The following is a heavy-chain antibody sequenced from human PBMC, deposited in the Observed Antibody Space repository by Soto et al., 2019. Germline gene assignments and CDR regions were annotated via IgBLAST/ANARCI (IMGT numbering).Heavy chain of an antibody. CDR1: GYSISSSNW. CDR3: ARVGYDILTGYYNGANYYYYYMDV. Sequence: SETLSLTCAVSGYSISSSNWWGWIRQPPGKGLEWIGYIYYSGSTYYNPSLKSRATISVDTSKNQFSLKLSSVTAADTAVYYCARVGYDILTGYYNGANYYYYYMDVWGKGTTVTSP. V-gene: IGHV4-28*03. CDR2: IYYSGST. D-gene: IGHD3-9*01. J-gene: IGHJ6*03.